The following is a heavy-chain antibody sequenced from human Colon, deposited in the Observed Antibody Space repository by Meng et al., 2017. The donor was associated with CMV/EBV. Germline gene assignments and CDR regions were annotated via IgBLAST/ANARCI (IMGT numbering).Heavy chain of an antibody. J-gene: IGHJ4*02. V-gene: IGHV1-2*02. CDR1: GYAFIDYY. D-gene: IGHD6-25*01. Sequence: ASVKVSCKASGYAFIDYYIHWVRQAPGQRLEWMGWMNSDAGNTVYAPQFRGRVAMTRDTSINTAYMELSSLKPDDMAVYYCARASQSQRLHDYWGQGTLVTVSS. CDR2: MNSDAGNT. CDR3: ARASQSQRLHDY.